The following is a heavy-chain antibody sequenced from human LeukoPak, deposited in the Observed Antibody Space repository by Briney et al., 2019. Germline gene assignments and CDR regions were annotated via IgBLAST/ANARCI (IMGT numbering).Heavy chain of an antibody. D-gene: IGHD6-6*01. CDR3: ARSKSSSSSDAFDI. CDR2: IYYSGST. CDR1: GGSISSSSYY. J-gene: IGHJ3*02. V-gene: IGHV4-39*01. Sequence: SETLSLTCTVSGGSISSSSYYWGWIRQPPGKGLEWIGSIYYSGSTYYNPSLKSRVTISVDRSKNQFSLKLTSVTAADTTVYYCARSKSSSSSDAFDIWGQGTMVTVSS.